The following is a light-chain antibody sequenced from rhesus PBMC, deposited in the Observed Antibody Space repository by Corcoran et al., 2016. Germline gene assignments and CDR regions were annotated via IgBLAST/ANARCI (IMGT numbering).Light chain of an antibody. Sequence: DIQMTQSPSSLSASVGDRVTITCRASENVNNYLNWYQQKSGKAPNLLIYKASSLQSGVPSRFSGSGSGTDVTFTITSLQSEDVAIYFCQHNYGPPYSFGQGTKVEIK. CDR1: ENVNNY. V-gene: IGKV1-74*01. J-gene: IGKJ2*01. CDR3: QHNYGPPYS. CDR2: KAS.